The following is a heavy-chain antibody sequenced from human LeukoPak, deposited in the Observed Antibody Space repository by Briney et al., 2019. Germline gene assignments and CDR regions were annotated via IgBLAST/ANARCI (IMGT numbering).Heavy chain of an antibody. Sequence: GGSLRLSCAASGFTFSNVWMTWVRHGPGRGLEWIGRIKSKADGGATDYAAPVKGRFSISRDDSKSALYLQMNSLKTEDTAVYYCTSTLGYWGQGTLVTVSS. J-gene: IGHJ4*02. D-gene: IGHD7-27*01. V-gene: IGHV3-15*01. CDR1: GFTFSNVW. CDR3: TSTLGY. CDR2: IKSKADGGAT.